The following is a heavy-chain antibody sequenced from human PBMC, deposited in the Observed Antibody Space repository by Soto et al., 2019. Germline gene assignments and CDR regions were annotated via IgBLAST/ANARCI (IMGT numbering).Heavy chain of an antibody. D-gene: IGHD6-13*01. CDR2: ITAGNGNT. J-gene: IGHJ4*02. CDR1: DYTFTSYA. CDR3: ARDGYSTNFAY. V-gene: IGHV1-3*01. Sequence: ASVKVSCKPSDYTFTSYAIHWVRQAPGQRLEWMGWITAGNGNTKYSQKFQGRVTMTTVRSRSTANRERRSLRSDDTAVYYCARDGYSTNFAYWGQGTLVTVSS.